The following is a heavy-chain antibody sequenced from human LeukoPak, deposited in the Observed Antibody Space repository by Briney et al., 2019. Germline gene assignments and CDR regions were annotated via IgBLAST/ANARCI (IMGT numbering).Heavy chain of an antibody. CDR3: ARTSRHFYGSGTNSTPWPAGMDV. CDR2: IYYRGSST. D-gene: IGHD3-10*01. CDR1: GASMSGCF. J-gene: IGHJ6*04. V-gene: IGHV4-59*01. Sequence: SETLSLTCTVSGASMSGCFWTWIRQPPGRALEWIGSIYYRGSSTKYNPSLKSRVTISVDTSKSQFCLNLNSATAAATAVSYCARTSRHFYGSGTNSTPWPAGMDVWGKGPTVTVSS.